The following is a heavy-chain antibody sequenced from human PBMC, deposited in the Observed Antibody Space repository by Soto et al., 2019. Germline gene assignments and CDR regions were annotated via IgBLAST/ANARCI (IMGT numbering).Heavy chain of an antibody. Sequence: GESLKISCKGSGYRFSSYWIGWVRQMPGKGLEWMGIIYPGDSDTRYSPSFQGQVTISVDNSISIAYLQWSSLKASDTATYYCAHTMPPRISDFWGQGTQVTVS. CDR2: IYPGDSDT. D-gene: IGHD2-2*01. V-gene: IGHV5-51*01. J-gene: IGHJ4*02. CDR3: AHTMPPRISDF. CDR1: GYRFSSYW.